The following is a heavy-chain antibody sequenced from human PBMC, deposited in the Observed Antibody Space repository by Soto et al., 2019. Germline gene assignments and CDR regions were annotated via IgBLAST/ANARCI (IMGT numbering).Heavy chain of an antibody. CDR3: ARWAEGVTTPHFDY. V-gene: IGHV5-51*01. CDR2: IYPDDSDI. D-gene: IGHD4-17*01. CDR1: RYRFTNYW. J-gene: IGHJ4*01. Sequence: GESLKISCKGSRYRFTNYWISWVRQMPGKGLEWMGIIYPDDSDIRYSPSFQGQVTISADKSISTAYLQWSSLKASDTAMYYCARWAEGVTTPHFDYWGQGTLVTVSS.